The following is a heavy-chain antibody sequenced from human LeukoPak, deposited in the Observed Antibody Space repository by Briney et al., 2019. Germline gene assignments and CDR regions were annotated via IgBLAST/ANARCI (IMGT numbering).Heavy chain of an antibody. D-gene: IGHD3-22*01. CDR3: ARTDSSGTNWYFDL. CDR1: GFSLSTSGMC. CDR2: IDWDDDK. Sequence: SGPTLVNPTQTLTLTRTFSGFSLSTSGMCVSWIRQPPGKALEWLARIDWDDDKYYSTSLKTRLTISKDTSKNQVVLTMTNMDPVDTATYYCARTDSSGTNWYFDLWGRGTLVTVSS. V-gene: IGHV2-70*11. J-gene: IGHJ2*01.